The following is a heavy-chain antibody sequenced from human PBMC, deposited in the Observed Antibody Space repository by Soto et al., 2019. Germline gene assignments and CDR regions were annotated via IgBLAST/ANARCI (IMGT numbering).Heavy chain of an antibody. J-gene: IGHJ3*02. D-gene: IGHD2-21*01. CDR2: ISYDGSNK. Sequence: GGSLRLSCAASGFTFSSYAMHWVRQAPGKGLEWVAVISYDGSNKYYADSVKGRFTISRDNSKNTLYLQMNSLRAEDTAVYYCARDGDHDAFDIWGQGTMVTVSS. CDR1: GFTFSSYA. CDR3: ARDGDHDAFDI. V-gene: IGHV3-30-3*01.